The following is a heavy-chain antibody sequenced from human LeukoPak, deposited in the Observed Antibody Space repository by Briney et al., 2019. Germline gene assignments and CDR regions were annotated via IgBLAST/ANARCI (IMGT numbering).Heavy chain of an antibody. CDR1: GGSISSYY. J-gene: IGHJ5*02. D-gene: IGHD1-1*01. V-gene: IGHV4-59*08. Sequence: PSETLSLTCTVSGGSISSYYWNWIRQPPGKGLEWIGYIYYSGSTNYNPSLKSRVTISVDTSKNQFSLKLSSVTAADTAVYYCARGVGWNDYGQNWFDPWGQGTLVTVSS. CDR2: IYYSGST. CDR3: ARGVGWNDYGQNWFDP.